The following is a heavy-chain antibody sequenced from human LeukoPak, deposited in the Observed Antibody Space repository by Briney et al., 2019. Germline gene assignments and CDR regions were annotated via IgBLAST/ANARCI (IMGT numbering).Heavy chain of an antibody. J-gene: IGHJ4*02. Sequence: GGSLRLSCAASGFTFSSYGMHWVRQAPGKGLEWVAFIRYDGSNKYYADSVKGRFTISRDNSKNTLYLQMNSLRAEDTAVYYCAKEPSSTSRYDYFDYWGQGTLVTVSS. V-gene: IGHV3-30*02. D-gene: IGHD2-2*01. CDR2: IRYDGSNK. CDR3: AKEPSSTSRYDYFDY. CDR1: GFTFSSYG.